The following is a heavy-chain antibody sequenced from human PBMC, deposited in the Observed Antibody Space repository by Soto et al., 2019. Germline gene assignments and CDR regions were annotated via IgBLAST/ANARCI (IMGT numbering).Heavy chain of an antibody. J-gene: IGHJ5*02. CDR2: SSAYNGNT. CDR3: ARASDYGDYVSWFDP. Sequence: QVQLVQSGAEVKKPGASVKVSCKASGYTFTSYGISWVRQAPGQGLEWMGWSSAYNGNTNYAQKLQARVTMTTAPSTSTAYMELRSLRSDDTAVYYCARASDYGDYVSWFDPWGQGTLVTVSS. V-gene: IGHV1-18*01. D-gene: IGHD4-17*01. CDR1: GYTFTSYG.